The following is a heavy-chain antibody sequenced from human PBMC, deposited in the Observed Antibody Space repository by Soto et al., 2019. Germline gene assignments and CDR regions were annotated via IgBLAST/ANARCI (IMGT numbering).Heavy chain of an antibody. V-gene: IGHV1-69*01. D-gene: IGHD5-12*01. Sequence: QVQLVQSGHVVKKPGSSVKVSCKASGGTFHNHAINWVRQAPGQGLEWMGGVIPIFGTSNYAQKFQGRVTITADETPSTAYMDPSRLRSEDTAVYYCVSGKMREMATILRDKWFAPWGEGTLVTVSS. J-gene: IGHJ5*02. CDR2: VIPIFGTS. CDR3: VSGKMREMATILRDKWFAP. CDR1: GGTFHNHA.